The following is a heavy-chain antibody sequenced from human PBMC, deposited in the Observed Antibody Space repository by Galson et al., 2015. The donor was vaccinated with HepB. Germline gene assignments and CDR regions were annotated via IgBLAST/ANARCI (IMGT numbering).Heavy chain of an antibody. J-gene: IGHJ4*02. V-gene: IGHV3-30*04. CDR2: ISYDGSNK. D-gene: IGHD5-18*01. CDR3: ARSRGYSYGYYFDY. CDR1: GFTFSSYA. Sequence: YLRLSCAASGFTFSSYALHWVRQAPGKGLEWVAVISYDGSNKYYADSVKGRFTISRDNSKNTLYLQMNSLRAEDTAVYYCARSRGYSYGYYFDYWGQGTLVTVSS.